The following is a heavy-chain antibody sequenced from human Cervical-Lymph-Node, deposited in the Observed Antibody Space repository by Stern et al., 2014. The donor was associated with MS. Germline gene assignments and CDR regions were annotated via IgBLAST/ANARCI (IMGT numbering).Heavy chain of an antibody. D-gene: IGHD2-21*02. Sequence: VQLVESGGGVVQPGRSLRLSCAASGFNFSSYGIHWVRQAPGKGLEWVAVISYDGSNKYYADSVKGRFTISRDNSKNTLYLHMNSLRREDTAVYYCAKDGAFADSHSALDIWGQGTMATVSS. CDR3: AKDGAFADSHSALDI. V-gene: IGHV3-30*18. CDR2: ISYDGSNK. CDR1: GFNFSSYG. J-gene: IGHJ3*02.